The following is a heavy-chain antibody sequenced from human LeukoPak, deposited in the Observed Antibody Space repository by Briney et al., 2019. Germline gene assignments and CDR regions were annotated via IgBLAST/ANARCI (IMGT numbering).Heavy chain of an antibody. V-gene: IGHV3-33*01. CDR2: IWHDGSHR. CDR1: GFAFNTYA. CDR3: AREIFGSGSYPDF. J-gene: IGHJ4*02. D-gene: IGHD3-10*01. Sequence: GRSLRLSCAASGFAFNTYAMHWVRQAPGQGLEWVALIWHDGSHRFYSNSVRGQFTISRDNSKNTVSLQMNNLRPEDTADYCAREIFGSGSYPDFRGQGTLVTVSS.